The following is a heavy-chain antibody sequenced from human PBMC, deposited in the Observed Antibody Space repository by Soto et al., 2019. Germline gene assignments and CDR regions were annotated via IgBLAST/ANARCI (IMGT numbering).Heavy chain of an antibody. J-gene: IGHJ4*02. CDR3: AADGDFWSGHYKFDY. CDR1: GFTFSSTA. Sequence: SVKVSCKTSGFTFSSTAMQWVRQARGQRLEWIGWIVVGSGNTNYAQKFQERVTIARDMSTSTVYMELSSLRSEDTAVYYCAADGDFWSGHYKFDYWGQGTLVTVSS. D-gene: IGHD3-3*01. V-gene: IGHV1-58*02. CDR2: IVVGSGNT.